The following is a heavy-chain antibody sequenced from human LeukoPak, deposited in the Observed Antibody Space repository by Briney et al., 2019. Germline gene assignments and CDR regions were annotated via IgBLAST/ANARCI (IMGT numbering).Heavy chain of an antibody. CDR2: ISAYDGQT. CDR3: ARGADASADP. J-gene: IGHJ5*02. CDR1: GYTFTNYG. D-gene: IGHD2-8*01. Sequence: GASVKVSCKAFGYTFTNYGINWVRQAPGAGLEWMGWISAYDGQTKYEEKLEGRVTLTIDTSTRTAYMELRSLRSDDTAVYYCARGADASADPWGQGTPVTVSS. V-gene: IGHV1-18*01.